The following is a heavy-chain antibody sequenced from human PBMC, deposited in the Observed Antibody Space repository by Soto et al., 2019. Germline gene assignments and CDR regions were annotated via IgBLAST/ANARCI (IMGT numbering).Heavy chain of an antibody. CDR2: IYHTGST. J-gene: IGHJ4*02. Sequence: TSETLSLTCSVSGGSVTGGGYYWSWIRQLPGKGLEWIGYIYHTGSTFYNPSLKSRVTISLDTSKSQFSLKLTSVTAADTAMYYCAGSPARSMFDDCGQGSPVTVSS. V-gene: IGHV4-31*03. CDR1: GGSVTGGGYY. D-gene: IGHD3-10*01. CDR3: AGSPARSMFDD.